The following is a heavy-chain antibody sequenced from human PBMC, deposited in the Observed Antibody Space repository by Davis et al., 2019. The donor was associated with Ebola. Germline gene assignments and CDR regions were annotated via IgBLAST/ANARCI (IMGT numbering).Heavy chain of an antibody. CDR1: GGTFSRYV. CDR3: ARGITMVRGRDWFDP. CDR2: IIPILGIA. D-gene: IGHD3-10*01. V-gene: IGHV1-69*04. J-gene: IGHJ5*02. Sequence: SVKVSCKASGGTFSRYVISWVRQAPGQGLEWMGRIIPILGIANYAQKFQGRVTITADRSTSTAYMELSSLRSDDTAVYYCARGITMVRGRDWFDPWGQGTLVTVSS.